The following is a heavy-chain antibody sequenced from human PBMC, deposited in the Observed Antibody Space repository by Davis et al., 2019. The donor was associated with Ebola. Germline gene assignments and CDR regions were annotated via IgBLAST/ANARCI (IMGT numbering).Heavy chain of an antibody. J-gene: IGHJ3*02. CDR2: INPITGGT. V-gene: IGHV1-46*02. CDR1: GYRFNSYY. D-gene: IGHD3-22*01. CDR3: AREGGRYYDSSGYVFDI. Sequence: ASVKVSCKASGYRFNSYYMHWVRQAPGQGLEWMGIINPITGGTSYAQNFQVRVNMTRDTSTSTVYMELSSLRSEDTAVYYCAREGGRYYDSSGYVFDIWGQGTMVKVSS.